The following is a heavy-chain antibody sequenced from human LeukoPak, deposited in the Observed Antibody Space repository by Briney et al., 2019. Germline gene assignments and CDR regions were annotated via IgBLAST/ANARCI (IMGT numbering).Heavy chain of an antibody. D-gene: IGHD5-12*01. J-gene: IGHJ4*02. CDR1: GYSISSGYY. CDR2: IYHSGST. CDR3: ARQAGYDRY. V-gene: IGHV4-38-2*01. Sequence: TSETLSLTCAVSGYSISSGYYWGWIRQPPGKGLEWIGSIYHSGSTYYNPSLKSRVTISVDTSKNQFSLKLSSVTAADTAVYYRARQAGYDRYWGQGTLVTVSS.